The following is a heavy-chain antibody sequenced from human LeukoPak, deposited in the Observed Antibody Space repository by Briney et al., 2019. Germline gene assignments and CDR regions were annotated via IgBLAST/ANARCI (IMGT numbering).Heavy chain of an antibody. CDR2: IYYSGST. CDR1: GRSISSYY. Sequence: SETLSLTCTVSGRSISSYYWSWIRQPPGKGLEWIGYIYYSGSTNYNPSLKSRVTISVDTSKNQFSLKLSSVTAADTAVYYCASLSSVLGADAWGQGTLVTVSS. J-gene: IGHJ5*02. D-gene: IGHD4/OR15-4a*01. V-gene: IGHV4-59*01. CDR3: ASLSSVLGADA.